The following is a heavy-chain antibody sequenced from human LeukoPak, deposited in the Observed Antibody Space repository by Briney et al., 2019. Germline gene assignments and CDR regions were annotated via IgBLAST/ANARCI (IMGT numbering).Heavy chain of an antibody. J-gene: IGHJ4*02. CDR1: GGTFSSYF. V-gene: IGHV4-59*07. CDR3: ARGVYIAAAQYGY. Sequence: SDTLSLTCAVYGGTFSSYFWSWIRQPPGKGLEWIGYIYYSGTTNYNPSLKSRVTISVDTSKNQFSLKLSSVTAADTAVYYCARGVYIAAAQYGYWGQGTLVTVSS. D-gene: IGHD6-13*01. CDR2: IYYSGTT.